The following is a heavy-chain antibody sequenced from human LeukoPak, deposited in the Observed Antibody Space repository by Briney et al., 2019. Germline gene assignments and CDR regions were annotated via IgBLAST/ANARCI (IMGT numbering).Heavy chain of an antibody. CDR3: VRVKGGSISDS. V-gene: IGHV4-59*12. J-gene: IGHJ4*02. D-gene: IGHD1-26*01. CDR1: GGSIRSYY. CDR2: IYYSGST. Sequence: SETLSLTCTVSGGSIRSYYGSWIRQPPGKGLEWIGYIYYSGSTNYNPSLKSRVTISVDTSKNQFSLSLNSVTAADTAVYYCVRVKGGSISDSWGQGTLVTVSS.